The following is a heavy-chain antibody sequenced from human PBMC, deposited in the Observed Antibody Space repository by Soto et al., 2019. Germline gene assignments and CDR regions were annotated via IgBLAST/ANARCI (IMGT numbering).Heavy chain of an antibody. CDR2: ISYDGSNK. Sequence: QVQLVESGGGVVQPGRSLRLSRAASGFTFSSYAMHWVRQAPGKGLEWVAVISYDGSNKYYADSVKGRFTISRDNSKNTLSLQMNSLRAEDTAVYYCARDHSPGYSGPQTYYYYHYGMDVWGQGTTVTVSS. D-gene: IGHD1-26*01. CDR3: ARDHSPGYSGPQTYYYYHYGMDV. V-gene: IGHV3-30-3*01. CDR1: GFTFSSYA. J-gene: IGHJ6*02.